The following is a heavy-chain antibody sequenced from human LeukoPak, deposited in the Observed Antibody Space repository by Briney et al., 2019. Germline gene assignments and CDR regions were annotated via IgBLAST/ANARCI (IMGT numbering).Heavy chain of an antibody. D-gene: IGHD2-15*01. CDR3: ARRPSLLGYCSGGSCQDDY. CDR1: GYSFTSYW. J-gene: IGHJ4*02. CDR2: IYPGDSDT. V-gene: IGHV5-51*01. Sequence: GESLKISCKGSGYSFTSYWIGCVRQMPGKGLEWMGIIYPGDSDTRYSPSFQGQVTISADKSISTAYLQWSSLKASDTAMYYCARRPSLLGYCSGGSCQDDYWGQGTLVTVSS.